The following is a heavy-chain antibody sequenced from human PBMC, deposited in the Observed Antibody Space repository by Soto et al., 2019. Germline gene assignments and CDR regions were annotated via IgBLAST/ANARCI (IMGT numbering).Heavy chain of an antibody. J-gene: IGHJ6*02. D-gene: IGHD6-6*01. CDR3: ERGPYSSSLYYYYGMDV. CDR2: INPNSGGT. Sequence: ASVKVSCKASGFTFTGHYIHWVRQAPGQGLEWMGWINPNSGGTSYAQKFQGRVTMTRDTSISTAYMELSRLRSDDTAVYYCERGPYSSSLYYYYGMDVWGQGTTVTVSS. V-gene: IGHV1-2*02. CDR1: GFTFTGHY.